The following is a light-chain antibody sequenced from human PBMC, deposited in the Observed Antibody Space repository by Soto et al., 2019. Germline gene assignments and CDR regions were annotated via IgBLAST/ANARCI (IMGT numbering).Light chain of an antibody. V-gene: IGLV1-47*02. CDR2: NNN. J-gene: IGLJ3*02. Sequence: QSVLTQPPSASGTPGQRVTFSCSGSSSNIGSNYVYWYQQFPGTAPKLLIYNNNQRPSGVPDRFSGSKSGTSASLAISGLRSEDEADYYCAAWDDSLSGSWVFGGGTKLTVL. CDR3: AAWDDSLSGSWV. CDR1: SSNIGSNY.